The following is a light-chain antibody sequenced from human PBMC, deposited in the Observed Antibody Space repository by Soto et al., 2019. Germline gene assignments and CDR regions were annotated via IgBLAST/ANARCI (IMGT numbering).Light chain of an antibody. CDR2: GAS. Sequence: TVLTQSPATLSVSPGERASLSCRASQSVSINLAWSQQKSGQAPRLLIYGASTRATGIPARFSGSRSGTEFTLTINSLQSEDSAVYYCQEYDNWPPEGTFGLGTKV. V-gene: IGKV3-15*01. CDR3: QEYDNWPPEGT. J-gene: IGKJ1*01. CDR1: QSVSIN.